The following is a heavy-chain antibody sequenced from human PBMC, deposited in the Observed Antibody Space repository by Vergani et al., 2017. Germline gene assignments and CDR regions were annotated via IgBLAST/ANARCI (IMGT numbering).Heavy chain of an antibody. CDR2: IYNTGGT. CDR3: ARFSSGFVA. CDR1: GGPFSGGSHY. Sequence: QVQLKESGPGLVGPSETLSLTCTVSGGPFSGGSHYWSWIRQSAGKGLEWIGRIYNTGGTNYDPSLKTRVTMSVDPSKNQFSLKLASVTAADTAIYYCARFSSGFVAWGPGTPVTVSS. V-gene: IGHV4-61*02. D-gene: IGHD5-12*01. J-gene: IGHJ4*02.